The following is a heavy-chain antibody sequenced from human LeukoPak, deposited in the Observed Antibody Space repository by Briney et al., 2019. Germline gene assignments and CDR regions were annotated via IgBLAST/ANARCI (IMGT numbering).Heavy chain of an antibody. D-gene: IGHD3-9*01. V-gene: IGHV3-15*01. Sequence: GGSLRLSCAASGFTFSNAWMSWVRQAPGKGLEWVGRIKSKTDGGTTDYAAPVKGRFTISRDDSKNTLYLQMNSLKTEDTAVYYCTTVLRYFDWLDNFDYWGQGTLVTVSS. J-gene: IGHJ4*02. CDR3: TTVLRYFDWLDNFDY. CDR2: IKSKTDGGTT. CDR1: GFTFSNAW.